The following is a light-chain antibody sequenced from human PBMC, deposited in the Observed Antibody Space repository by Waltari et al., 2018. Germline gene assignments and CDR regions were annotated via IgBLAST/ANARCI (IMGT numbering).Light chain of an antibody. J-gene: IGLJ1*01. V-gene: IGLV2-8*01. CDR2: DVS. CDR3: LSYSGNNGYH. CDR1: SSDVGGYNY. Sequence: QSALTQPPSASGSPGQSVTISCTGTSSDVGGYNYVSWYQQHPGNVPKLMITDVSKRPSGVPDRFSGSKSGNTASLTVAGLQAEDEADYYCLSYSGNNGYHFGTGNRVTVL.